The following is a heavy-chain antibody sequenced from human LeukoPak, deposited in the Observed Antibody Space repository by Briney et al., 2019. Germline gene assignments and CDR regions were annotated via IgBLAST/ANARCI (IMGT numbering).Heavy chain of an antibody. Sequence: SQTLSLTCTVSGGSISSGNYYWSWIRQPPGKGLEWIGYIYYSASTYYNPSLKSRVTISVDTSKNQFSLKLSSVTAADTAVYYCGGLGYTDRYYYGMDVWGKGTTVTVSS. CDR2: IYYSAST. J-gene: IGHJ6*04. CDR1: GGSISSGNYY. V-gene: IGHV4-30-4*01. CDR3: GGLGYTDRYYYGMDV. D-gene: IGHD2-15*01.